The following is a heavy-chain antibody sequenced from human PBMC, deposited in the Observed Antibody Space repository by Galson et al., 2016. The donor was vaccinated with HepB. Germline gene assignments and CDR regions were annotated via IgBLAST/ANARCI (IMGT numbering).Heavy chain of an antibody. D-gene: IGHD5-12*01. CDR1: GFTFNYAW. CDR2: IKTKTDGGTT. V-gene: IGHV3-15*01. CDR3: TTRGYSGYDWAPFDD. Sequence: SLRLSCAASGFTFNYAWMSWVRQAPGMGLEWVGRIKTKTDGGTTDYAAPVKGRFTISRDDSKTTLYLQMNSLKTEDTAVYYCTTRGYSGYDWAPFDDWGQGTLVTVSS. J-gene: IGHJ4*02.